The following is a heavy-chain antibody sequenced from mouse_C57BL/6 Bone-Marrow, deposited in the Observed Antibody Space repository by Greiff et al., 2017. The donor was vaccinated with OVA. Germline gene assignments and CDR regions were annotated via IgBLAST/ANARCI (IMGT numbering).Heavy chain of an antibody. Sequence: EVKLVESGGGLVKPGGSLKLSCAASGFTFSSYAMSWVRQTPEKRLEWVATISDGGSYTYSPDNVKGRFTISRDNAKNNLYLQMSHLKSEDTAMYYGARDHLGVMDYWGQGTSVTVSS. CDR3: ARDHLGVMDY. V-gene: IGHV5-4*01. D-gene: IGHD3-3*01. J-gene: IGHJ4*01. CDR2: ISDGGSYT. CDR1: GFTFSSYA.